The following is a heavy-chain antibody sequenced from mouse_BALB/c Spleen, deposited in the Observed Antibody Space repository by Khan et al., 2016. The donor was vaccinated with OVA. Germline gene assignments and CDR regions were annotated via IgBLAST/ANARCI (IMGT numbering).Heavy chain of an antibody. Sequence: EVQLVESGGGLVQPGGSLKLSCAASGFTFSSYTMSWVRQTPDKRLELVAFISHGGSSVYYPDTVKGRFTSSRDNAKNTLYLQMSSLKSEDTAMYYCTRPSTTQYDYGMDYWGQGTSVIVSS. CDR1: GFTFSSYT. V-gene: IGHV5-12-2*01. CDR2: ISHGGSSV. D-gene: IGHD1-1*01. CDR3: TRPSTTQYDYGMDY. J-gene: IGHJ4*01.